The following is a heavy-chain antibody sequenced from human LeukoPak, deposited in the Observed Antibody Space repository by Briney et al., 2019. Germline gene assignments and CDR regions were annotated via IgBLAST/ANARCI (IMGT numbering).Heavy chain of an antibody. CDR3: ARDRSGYYMDV. J-gene: IGHJ6*03. CDR2: INHSGST. D-gene: IGHD3-3*01. Sequence: SETLSLTCAVYGGSFSGYYWSWIRQPPGKGLEWIGEINHSGSTNHNPSLKSRVTISVDTSKNQFSLKLSSVTAADTAVYYCARDRSGYYMDVWGKGTTVTVSS. V-gene: IGHV4-34*01. CDR1: GGSFSGYY.